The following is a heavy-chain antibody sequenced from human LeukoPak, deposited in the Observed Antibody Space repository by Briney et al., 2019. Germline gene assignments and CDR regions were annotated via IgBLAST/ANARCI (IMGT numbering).Heavy chain of an antibody. D-gene: IGHD3-10*01. CDR3: ARLEGSYFETST. CDR1: GGSISSSSYY. J-gene: IGHJ5*02. CDR2: IYYSGST. Sequence: PSETLSLTCTVSGGSISSSSYYWGWIRQPPGKGLEWIGSIYYSGSTYYNPSLKSRVTISVDTSKNQFSLKLSSVTAADTAVYYCARLEGSYFETSTWGQGTLVTVFS. V-gene: IGHV4-39*01.